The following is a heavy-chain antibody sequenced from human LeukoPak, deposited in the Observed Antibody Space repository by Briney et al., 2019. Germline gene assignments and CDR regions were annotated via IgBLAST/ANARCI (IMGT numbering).Heavy chain of an antibody. CDR3: VKNSGWFHLAQ. CDR2: IKTDGSET. CDR1: GFNFRDHW. Sequence: GGSLRLSCAASGFNFRDHWMDWVRQAPGKGLEWVGHIKTDGSETYYLDSLRGRFSISRDNTNNALYLQMNSLRVEDTAVYYCVKNSGWFHLAQWGQGTLVTVSS. D-gene: IGHD6-13*01. J-gene: IGHJ4*02. V-gene: IGHV3-7*03.